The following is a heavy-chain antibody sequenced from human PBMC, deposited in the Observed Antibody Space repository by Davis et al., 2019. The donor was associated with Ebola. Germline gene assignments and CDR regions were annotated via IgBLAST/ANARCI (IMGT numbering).Heavy chain of an antibody. V-gene: IGHV3-74*01. CDR3: ARSSYYPDY. CDR2: INNDGSFT. J-gene: IGHJ4*02. D-gene: IGHD3-22*01. Sequence: GESLKISCAASGFTFSSYWMHRVRQAPGKGLVWVSRINNDGSFTSYADSVRGRFTISRDNAKNTLYLQMNSLRAEDTAVYFCARSSYYPDYWGQGTLVTVSS. CDR1: GFTFSSYW.